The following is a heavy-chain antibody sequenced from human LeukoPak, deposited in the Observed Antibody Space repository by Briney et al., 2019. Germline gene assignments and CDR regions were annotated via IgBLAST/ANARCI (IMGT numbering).Heavy chain of an antibody. CDR3: ARDQHDSSGYQGTYYYYGMDV. CDR1: GFTVSSNY. Sequence: GGSLRLSCAASGFTVSSNYMSWVRQAPGKGLEWVSVIYSGGSTYYADSVKGRFTISRDNSKNTLYLQMNSLRAEDTAVYYCARDQHDSSGYQGTYYYYGMDVWGQGTTVTVSS. D-gene: IGHD3-22*01. J-gene: IGHJ6*02. V-gene: IGHV3-53*01. CDR2: IYSGGST.